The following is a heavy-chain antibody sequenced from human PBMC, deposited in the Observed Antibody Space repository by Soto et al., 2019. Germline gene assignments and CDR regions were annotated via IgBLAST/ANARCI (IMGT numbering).Heavy chain of an antibody. J-gene: IGHJ6*02. CDR3: ARALMVRGVITPDYYYYGMDV. V-gene: IGHV5-51*01. D-gene: IGHD3-10*01. Sequence: PGESLKISCKGSGYSFTSYWIGWVRQMPGKGLEWLGIIYPGDSDTRYSPSFQGQVTISADKSISTAYLQWSSLKASDTAMYYCARALMVRGVITPDYYYYGMDVCGQGTTVTV. CDR2: IYPGDSDT. CDR1: GYSFTSYW.